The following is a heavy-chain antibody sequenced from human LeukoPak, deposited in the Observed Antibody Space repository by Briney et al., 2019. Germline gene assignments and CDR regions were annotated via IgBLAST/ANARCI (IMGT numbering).Heavy chain of an antibody. Sequence: ASVKVSCKASGHTFTSYGISWVRQAPGQGLEWMGWISAYNGNTNYAQKLQGRVTMTRDTSISTAYMELSRLRSDDTAVYYCARSIVTNWFDPWGQGTLVTVSS. J-gene: IGHJ5*02. D-gene: IGHD1-26*01. CDR1: GHTFTSYG. CDR3: ARSIVTNWFDP. V-gene: IGHV1-18*01. CDR2: ISAYNGNT.